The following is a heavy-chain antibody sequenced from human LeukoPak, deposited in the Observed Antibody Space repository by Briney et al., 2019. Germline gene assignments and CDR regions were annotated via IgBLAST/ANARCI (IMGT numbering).Heavy chain of an antibody. CDR1: GYTFTSYG. D-gene: IGHD2-15*01. CDR2: ITPFNGNT. J-gene: IGHJ5*02. CDR3: ARTVVAATPDYNWFDP. Sequence: ASVTVSCKVSGYTFTSYGINWVRQAPGQGLEWMGWITPFNGNTDYAQKFQGRVTMTTDTSTNTAYMELRSLRSDDTAVYYCARTVVAATPDYNWFDPWGQGTLVTVSS. V-gene: IGHV1-18*01.